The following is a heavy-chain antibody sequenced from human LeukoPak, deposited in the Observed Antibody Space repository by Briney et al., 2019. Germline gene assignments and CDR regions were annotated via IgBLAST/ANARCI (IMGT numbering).Heavy chain of an antibody. CDR2: IEPAGSET. D-gene: IGHD3-10*01. V-gene: IGHV3-7*01. J-gene: IGHJ4*02. Sequence: GGSLRLSCAASGFSFSTYWMTWVRQAAGKGLEWVANIEPAGSETYYVDPVKGRFTISRDNAKNLLYLQMNSLRAKDTAVYYCGRFGDEAAVDYWGQGTLVTVSS. CDR3: GRFGDEAAVDY. CDR1: GFSFSTYW.